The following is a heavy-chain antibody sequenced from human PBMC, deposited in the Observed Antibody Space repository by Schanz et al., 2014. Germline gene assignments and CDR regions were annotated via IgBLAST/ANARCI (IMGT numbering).Heavy chain of an antibody. CDR3: AKVREWWPYYFDS. V-gene: IGHV3-53*01. J-gene: IGHJ4*02. D-gene: IGHD2-15*01. Sequence: EVQLVESGGGLIQPGGSLRLSCVASGFTVSSNYMSWVRQAPGKGLEWVSTIASGGSHTFYADSVTGRFTISGDNSKNTLFLQMNSLRAEDTAVYYCAKVREWWPYYFDSWGQGTLVTVSS. CDR2: IASGGSHT. CDR1: GFTVSSNY.